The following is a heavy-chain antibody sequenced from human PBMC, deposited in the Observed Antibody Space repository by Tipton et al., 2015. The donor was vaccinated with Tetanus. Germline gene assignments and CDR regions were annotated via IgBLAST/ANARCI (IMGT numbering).Heavy chain of an antibody. D-gene: IGHD3-3*01. J-gene: IGHJ4*02. CDR3: ARHQGGYFTPFDY. CDR1: GASIRGGTFY. CDR2: IYESGDT. Sequence: TLSFTCTVSGASIRGGTFYWGWIRQPPGKGLEWIGSIYESGDTYYIPSLKSRVTISVDTSTNQFSLTLNSMAAADTGVYYCARHQGGYFTPFDYWGQGKLVTVSS. V-gene: IGHV4-39*01.